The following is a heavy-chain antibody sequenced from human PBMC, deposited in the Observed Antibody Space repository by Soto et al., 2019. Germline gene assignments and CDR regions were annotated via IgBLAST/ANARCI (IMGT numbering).Heavy chain of an antibody. CDR2: ISSTTNYI. V-gene: IGHV3-21*06. CDR1: GFTFTRYS. Sequence: PGGSLRLSCAASGFTFTRYSMNWVRQAPGKGLEWVSSISSTTNYIYYGDSMKGRFTISRDNGKNSLYLEMNSLRAEDTAVYYCARESEDLTSNFDYWGQGTLVTVSS. CDR3: ARESEDLTSNFDY. J-gene: IGHJ4*02.